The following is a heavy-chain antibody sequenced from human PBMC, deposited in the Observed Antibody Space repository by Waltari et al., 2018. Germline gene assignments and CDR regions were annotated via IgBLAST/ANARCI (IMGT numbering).Heavy chain of an antibody. CDR1: GFTFSSYS. CDR3: ARVGYYDFWSGYYEYYYYYMDV. Sequence: EVQLVESGGGLVKPGGSLRLSCVASGFTFSSYSMNWVRQAPGKGLEWVSSISSSSSYIYYADSVKGRFTISRDNAKNSLYLQMNSLRAEDTAVYYCARVGYYDFWSGYYEYYYYYMDVWGKGTTVTVSS. D-gene: IGHD3-3*01. V-gene: IGHV3-21*01. CDR2: ISSSSSYI. J-gene: IGHJ6*03.